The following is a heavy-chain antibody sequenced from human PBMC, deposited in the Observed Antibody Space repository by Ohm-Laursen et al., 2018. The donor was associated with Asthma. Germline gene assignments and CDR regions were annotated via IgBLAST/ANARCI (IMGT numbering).Heavy chain of an antibody. CDR2: ISTASTFI. D-gene: IGHD1-26*01. CDR3: AKIRAVGYYGMDV. V-gene: IGHV3-21*01. Sequence: SLRLSCSASGYTFSRYSIHWVRQVPGKGLERVASISTASTFIYYADSVRGRFTTSRDNSKNTLYLQMNSLRAEDTAVYYCAKIRAVGYYGMDVWGQGTTVTVSS. J-gene: IGHJ6*02. CDR1: GYTFSRYS.